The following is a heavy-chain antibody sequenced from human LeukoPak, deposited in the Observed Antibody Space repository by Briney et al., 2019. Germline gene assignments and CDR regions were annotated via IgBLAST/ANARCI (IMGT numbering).Heavy chain of an antibody. CDR2: INSDGSST. CDR3: ARVKGSYYDID. CDR1: GFTFSSYW. D-gene: IGHD3-9*01. V-gene: IGHV3-74*01. J-gene: IGHJ1*01. Sequence: GGSLRLSCAASGFTFSSYWIHWVRQAPGKGLVWVSRINSDGSSTSYADSVKGRFTISRDNAKNTLYLQMNSLRAEDTAVYYCARVKGSYYDIDWGQGTLVTVSS.